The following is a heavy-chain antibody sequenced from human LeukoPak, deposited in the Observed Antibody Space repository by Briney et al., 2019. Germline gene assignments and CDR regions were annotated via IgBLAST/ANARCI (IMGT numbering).Heavy chain of an antibody. D-gene: IGHD6-13*01. Sequence: ASVKVSCKASGYTFTSYAMNWVRQAPGQGLEWMGWINTNTGNPTYAQGFTGRFVFSLDTSVSTAYLQISSLKAEDTAVYYCARPQQLRKNYYYYYMDVWGKGTTVTVSS. CDR1: GYTFTSYA. J-gene: IGHJ6*03. CDR3: ARPQQLRKNYYYYYMDV. V-gene: IGHV7-4-1*02. CDR2: INTNTGNP.